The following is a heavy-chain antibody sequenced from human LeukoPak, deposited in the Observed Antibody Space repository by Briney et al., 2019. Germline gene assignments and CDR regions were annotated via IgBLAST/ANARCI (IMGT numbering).Heavy chain of an antibody. CDR1: GFTVSDNY. D-gene: IGHD2-21*02. CDR2: IYSGGST. Sequence: PGGSLRPSCAASGFTVSDNYMSWVRQAPGKGLEWVSVIYSGGSTYYADSVKGRFTISRDNSKNTLYLQMSSLRAEDTAVYYCARSDLDYFDYWGQGTLVTVSS. V-gene: IGHV3-53*01. CDR3: ARSDLDYFDY. J-gene: IGHJ4*02.